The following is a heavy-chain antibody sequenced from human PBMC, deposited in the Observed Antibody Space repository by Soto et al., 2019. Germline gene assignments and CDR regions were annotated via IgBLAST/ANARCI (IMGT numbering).Heavy chain of an antibody. D-gene: IGHD6-25*01. CDR2: ISSSSSTI. J-gene: IGHJ6*02. CDR1: GFTLSTYS. CDR3: ARDRGLRAWSAYCGIDV. Sequence: EVQLVESGGGLEQPGGSLRLSCAASGFTLSTYSMNWVRQAPGKGLEWVSYISSSSSTIYYADSVKGRFTISRDNAKNSLYRQMNSLPDGGTAVYYCARDRGLRAWSAYCGIDVWGQGTTVTVSS. V-gene: IGHV3-48*02.